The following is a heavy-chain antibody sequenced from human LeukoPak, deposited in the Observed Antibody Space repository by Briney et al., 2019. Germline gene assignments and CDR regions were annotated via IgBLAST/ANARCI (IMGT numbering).Heavy chain of an antibody. Sequence: PGGSLRLSCAASGFTFSDYEMNWVRQAPVKWLEWILHISTSGSIIHYADSVKGRFTISRDNAKNSLYLQMNSLRAEDTALYFCARDATTEPGTVYMDVWGKGTTVTISS. CDR2: ISTSGSII. D-gene: IGHD6-13*01. CDR3: ARDATTEPGTVYMDV. CDR1: GFTFSDYE. V-gene: IGHV3-48*03. J-gene: IGHJ6*03.